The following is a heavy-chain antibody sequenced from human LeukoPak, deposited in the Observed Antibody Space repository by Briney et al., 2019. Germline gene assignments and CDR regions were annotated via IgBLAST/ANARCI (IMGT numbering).Heavy chain of an antibody. CDR3: ARLGSSSGWVLYYFDY. V-gene: IGHV5-51*01. J-gene: IGHJ4*02. CDR2: IYPGDSDT. CDR1: GYSFTSYW. Sequence: GESLKISCKGSGYSFTSYWIGWVRQMPGKGLEWMGIIYPGDSDTGYSPSFQGQVTISADKSISTAYLQWSSLKASDTAMYYCARLGSSSGWVLYYFDYWGQGTLVTVSS. D-gene: IGHD6-6*01.